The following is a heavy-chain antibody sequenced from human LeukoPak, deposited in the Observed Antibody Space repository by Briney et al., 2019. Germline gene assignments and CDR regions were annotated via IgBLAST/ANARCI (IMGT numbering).Heavy chain of an antibody. CDR1: GFTFSSYA. CDR2: ISGSGGST. V-gene: IGHV3-23*01. Sequence: GGSLRLSCAASGFTFSSYAMSWVRQAPGKGLEWVSAISGSGGSTYYADSVKGRFTISRDNSKNTLYLQMNSLRAEDTAVYYCGKDPPAYYDFWSGYPFDYWGQGTLVTVSS. D-gene: IGHD3-3*01. J-gene: IGHJ4*02. CDR3: GKDPPAYYDFWSGYPFDY.